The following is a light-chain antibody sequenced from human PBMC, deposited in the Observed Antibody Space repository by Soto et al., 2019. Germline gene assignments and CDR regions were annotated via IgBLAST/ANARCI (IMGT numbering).Light chain of an antibody. CDR3: SLYTSENAYV. CDR1: STDFVSYNR. J-gene: IGLJ1*01. V-gene: IGLV2-18*01. CDR2: EVS. Sequence: QSALTQPPSVSGSPGQSVTISCTGTSTDFVSYNRVSWYQQPPGTAPKLMIYEVSKRPSGVPDRFSGSKSGNTASLTISGLQAAEEADYYCSLYTSENAYVFGPGTKVTVL.